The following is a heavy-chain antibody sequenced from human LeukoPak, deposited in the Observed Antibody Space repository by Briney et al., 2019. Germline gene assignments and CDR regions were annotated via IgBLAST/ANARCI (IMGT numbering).Heavy chain of an antibody. CDR2: IYYSGGT. V-gene: IGHV4-39*01. Sequence: PSETLSLTCTVSGGSISSSSYYWGWIRQPPGKGLEWIGSIYYSGGTYYNPSLKSRVTISVDTSKNQFSLNLSSVTAADTAVYYCASAGWIGSILRWYFEYWGQGTLVTVSS. CDR1: GGSISSSSYY. CDR3: ASAGWIGSILRWYFEY. D-gene: IGHD4-23*01. J-gene: IGHJ4*02.